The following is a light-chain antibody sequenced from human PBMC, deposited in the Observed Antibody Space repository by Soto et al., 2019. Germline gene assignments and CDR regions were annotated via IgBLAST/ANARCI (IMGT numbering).Light chain of an antibody. CDR2: GAS. Sequence: EIVMTECPATLSVSPGERSTLSCRASQSVSSNLAWYQQKPGQVPRLLIYGASTRATDIPARFSGSGSGTEFTLTISSLQSEDFAEYHCQQYNNWPQTFGQGTKVDIK. CDR1: QSVSSN. J-gene: IGKJ1*01. CDR3: QQYNNWPQT. V-gene: IGKV3-15*01.